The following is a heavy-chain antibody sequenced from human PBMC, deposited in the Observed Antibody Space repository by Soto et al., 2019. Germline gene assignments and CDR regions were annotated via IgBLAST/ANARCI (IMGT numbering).Heavy chain of an antibody. CDR1: GYTFTSYD. J-gene: IGHJ6*03. CDR3: ARLTYYDFWSGYYGSDYYYMTS. V-gene: IGHV1-8*01. CDR2: MNPNSGNT. Sequence: GASVKVSCKASGYTFTSYDINWVRQATGQGREWMGWMNPNSGNTGYAQKFQGRVTMTRNTSISTAYMELSSLRSEDTAVYYFARLTYYDFWSGYYGSDYYYMTSGAKGPRSPSP. D-gene: IGHD3-3*01.